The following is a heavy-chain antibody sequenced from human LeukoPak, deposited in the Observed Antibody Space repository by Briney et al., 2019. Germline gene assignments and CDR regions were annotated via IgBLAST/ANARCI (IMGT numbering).Heavy chain of an antibody. V-gene: IGHV4-59*08. CDR3: ARHGAPYFDY. CDR1: GGSMSSYY. J-gene: IGHJ4*02. D-gene: IGHD1-26*01. Sequence: PSETLSLTCTVSGGSMSSYYWSWIRQPPGKGLEWIAYIYYSGSTNYNPSLKSRVTISVDTSKNQFSLKLSSVTAADTAVYYCARHGAPYFDYWGQGNVVTVSS. CDR2: IYYSGST.